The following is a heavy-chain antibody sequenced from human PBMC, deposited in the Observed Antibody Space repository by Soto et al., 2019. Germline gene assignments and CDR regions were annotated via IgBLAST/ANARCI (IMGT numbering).Heavy chain of an antibody. CDR3: ARARLLWFGELLYHEPDY. J-gene: IGHJ4*02. CDR2: IIPIFGTA. Sequence: VQLVQSGAEVKKPGSSVKVSCKASGGTFSSYAISWVRQAPGQGLEWMGGIIPIFGTANYAQKFQGRVTITADESTSTAYMELSSLRSEDTAVYYCARARLLWFGELLYHEPDYWGQGTLVTVSS. CDR1: GGTFSSYA. V-gene: IGHV1-69*01. D-gene: IGHD3-10*01.